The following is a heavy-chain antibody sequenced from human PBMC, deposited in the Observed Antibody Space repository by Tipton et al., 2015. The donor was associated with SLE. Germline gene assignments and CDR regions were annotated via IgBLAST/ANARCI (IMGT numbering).Heavy chain of an antibody. V-gene: IGHV4-59*02. CDR3: ARNPSGGDYRGKFDP. J-gene: IGHJ5*02. D-gene: IGHD4-11*01. Sequence: TLSLTCTVSGASVSDYCWSWIRQPPGRGLEWIGYISYSGSPTYNPALKSRVTISLDTSRSQFSLKLTSVTAADTAIYYCARNPSGGDYRGKFDPWGQGAQVTVSS. CDR1: GASVSDYC. CDR2: ISYSGSP.